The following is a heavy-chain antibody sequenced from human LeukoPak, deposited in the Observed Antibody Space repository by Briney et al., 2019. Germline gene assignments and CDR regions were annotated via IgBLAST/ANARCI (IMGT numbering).Heavy chain of an antibody. V-gene: IGHV3-21*01. CDR3: ARASSKQLAGYLPDGFHI. Sequence: GGSLRLSCAASGFTFSSYSMNWVRQAPGKGLEWVSSISSSGTYVYYADSVKGRFTISRDNAKNSLSLQMNSLRADDAAVYYCARASSKQLAGYLPDGFHIWGQGTIVTVSS. CDR2: ISSSGTYV. D-gene: IGHD3-9*01. J-gene: IGHJ3*02. CDR1: GFTFSSYS.